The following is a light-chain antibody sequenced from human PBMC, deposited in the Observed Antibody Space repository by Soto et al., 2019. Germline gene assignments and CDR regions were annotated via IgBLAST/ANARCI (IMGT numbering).Light chain of an antibody. Sequence: EIMLPQSPGTLSLSPGERATLSCRASQSVSNYLAWYQRKPGQAPRLLIYGASSRATGIPDRFSGSGSGTDFTLTISRLEPEDFAVYYCHQYGGSPQTFGQGTKVDIK. CDR3: HQYGGSPQT. CDR1: QSVSNY. V-gene: IGKV3-20*01. CDR2: GAS. J-gene: IGKJ1*01.